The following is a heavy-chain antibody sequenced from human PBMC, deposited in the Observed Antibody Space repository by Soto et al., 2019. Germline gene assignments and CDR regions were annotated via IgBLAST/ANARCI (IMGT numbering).Heavy chain of an antibody. D-gene: IGHD6-13*01. V-gene: IGHV1-46*01. CDR2: INPASGST. J-gene: IGHJ4*02. CDR3: ARDLAAGDH. Sequence: QVQLVQSGAEVKKPGSSVKVSCKASGGIFSPNAMSWVRQAPGQGLEWLGIINPASGSTNYAQDFQGRVTLTMDTSTTTVYMDLSGLRAEDTAIFYCARDLAAGDHWGQGTLVTVSS. CDR1: GGIFSPNA.